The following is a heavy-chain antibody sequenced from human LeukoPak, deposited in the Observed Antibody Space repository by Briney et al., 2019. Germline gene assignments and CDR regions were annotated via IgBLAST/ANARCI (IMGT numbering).Heavy chain of an antibody. CDR2: ISGSGGST. V-gene: IGHV3-23*01. J-gene: IGHJ6*02. CDR1: GFTFSSYA. D-gene: IGHD4-17*01. Sequence: GGSLRLSCAASGFTFSSYAMSWVRQAPGKGLEWVSAISGSGGSTYYADSVKGRFTISRDNSKNTLYLQMNSLRAEDTAVYYCAKDPSYGDYYYYYYGMDVWGQGTTVTVSS. CDR3: AKDPSYGDYYYYYYGMDV.